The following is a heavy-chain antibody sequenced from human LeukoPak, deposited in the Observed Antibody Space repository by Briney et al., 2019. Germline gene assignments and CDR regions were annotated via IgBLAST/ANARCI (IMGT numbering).Heavy chain of an antibody. J-gene: IGHJ6*02. CDR1: GFSFSDYS. Sequence: PGGSLRLSCAASGFSFSDYSMNWVRQAPGKGLEWVSYISSSSGTIYYADSVKGRFTISRDNAKNSLNLQMNSLRVEDTAVYYCARAQGYYYYGMDVWGQGTTVTVSS. V-gene: IGHV3-48*01. CDR2: ISSSSGTI. CDR3: ARAQGYYYYGMDV.